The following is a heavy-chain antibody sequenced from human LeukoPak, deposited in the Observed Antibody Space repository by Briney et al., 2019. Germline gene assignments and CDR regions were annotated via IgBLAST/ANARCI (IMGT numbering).Heavy chain of an antibody. D-gene: IGHD5-24*01. CDR3: AKKMASWGPYAFDI. CDR2: ISGSGGST. V-gene: IGHV3-23*01. J-gene: IGHJ3*02. Sequence: PGGSLRLSCAASGFTFSSCAMSWVRQAPGKGLEWVSAISGSGGSTYYADSVKGRCTISRDKSKNTLYLQMNSLRAEDTAVCYCAKKMASWGPYAFDIWGQGTMVTVSS. CDR1: GFTFSSCA.